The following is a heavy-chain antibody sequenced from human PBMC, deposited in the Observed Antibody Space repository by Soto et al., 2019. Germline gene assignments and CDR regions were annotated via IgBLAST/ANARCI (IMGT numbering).Heavy chain of an antibody. CDR1: GFTFGSYA. CDR3: AKDSKSVELSAARVYGMDV. D-gene: IGHD1-7*01. CDR2: TRSNGEYT. Sequence: GGSLRLSCAGSGFTFGSYAMTWVRQAPGKGLEWVSTTRSNGEYTYYSNSVKGRFTVSRDNSKNTLYLEMSSLRAEDTAVYYCAKDSKSVELSAARVYGMDVWGQGTTVTVSS. J-gene: IGHJ6*02. V-gene: IGHV3-23*01.